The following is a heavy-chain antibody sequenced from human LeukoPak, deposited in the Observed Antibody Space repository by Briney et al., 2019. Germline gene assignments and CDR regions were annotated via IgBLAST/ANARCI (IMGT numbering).Heavy chain of an antibody. J-gene: IGHJ4*02. Sequence: GGSLRLSCAASGFTFSSYAMSWVRQAPGKGLEWVSYISGSSSTIYYADSVKGRFTISRDNAKNSLYLQMNSLRAEDTAVYYCVTNFDPDVDWGQGTLVTVSS. D-gene: IGHD3-9*01. CDR2: ISGSSSTI. V-gene: IGHV3-48*01. CDR3: VTNFDPDVD. CDR1: GFTFSSYA.